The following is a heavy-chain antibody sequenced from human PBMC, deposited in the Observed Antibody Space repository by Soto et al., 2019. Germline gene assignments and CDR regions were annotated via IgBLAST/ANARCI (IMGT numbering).Heavy chain of an antibody. CDR3: AREITMVRGRSAFDI. CDR2: ISAYSGNT. CDR1: GYTFTSYG. D-gene: IGHD3-10*01. J-gene: IGHJ3*02. V-gene: IGHV1-18*01. Sequence: ASVKVSCKASGYTFTSYGISWVRQAPGQGLEWMGWISAYSGNTNYAQKLQGRVTMTTDTSTSTAYMELRSLRSDDTAVYYCAREITMVRGRSAFDIWGQGTMVTVSS.